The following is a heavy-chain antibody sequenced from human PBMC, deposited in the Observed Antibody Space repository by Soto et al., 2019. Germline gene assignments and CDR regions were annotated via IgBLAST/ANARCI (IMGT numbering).Heavy chain of an antibody. CDR2: ISTYNGNT. CDR3: ARTVAGYFDY. J-gene: IGHJ4*02. V-gene: IGHV1-18*01. Sequence: AAVKVSCKASGYTFTSSGISWVRQAPGQGPEWMGWISTYNGNTNYAQNLQGRVTMTTDTSTSTAYMELRGLRSDDTAVYYCARTVAGYFDYWGQGALVTVSS. D-gene: IGHD6-19*01. CDR1: GYTFTSSG.